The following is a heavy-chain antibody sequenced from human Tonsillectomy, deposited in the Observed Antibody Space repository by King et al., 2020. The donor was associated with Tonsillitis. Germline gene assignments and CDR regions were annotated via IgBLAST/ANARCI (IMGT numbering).Heavy chain of an antibody. CDR3: AKDFETTGTTGWFDP. CDR2: IRYEGSNK. D-gene: IGHD1-1*01. V-gene: IGHV3-30*02. Sequence: VQLVESGGGVVQPGGSRRLSCAPPGFTLSSYGMPWVRQAPGKGLKGVAFIRYEGSNKSYADSVKGRFTISRDNSKNTLYLQMNSLRAEDTAVYYCAKDFETTGTTGWFDPWGQGTLVTVSS. CDR1: GFTLSSYG. J-gene: IGHJ5*02.